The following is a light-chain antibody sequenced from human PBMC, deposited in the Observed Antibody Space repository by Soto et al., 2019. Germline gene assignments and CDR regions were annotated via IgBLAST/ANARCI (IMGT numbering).Light chain of an antibody. Sequence: EIVLTQSPGTLSLPPGEIATLSCSASQSISSYLAWYQQKPGQAPRLLIYDASSRATGIPDRFSGSGSGTDFPLTITRLEPEDFAVYYCQQRNVWPPITFGQGTRLEIK. CDR2: DAS. CDR3: QQRNVWPPIT. V-gene: IGKV3-11*01. J-gene: IGKJ5*01. CDR1: QSISSY.